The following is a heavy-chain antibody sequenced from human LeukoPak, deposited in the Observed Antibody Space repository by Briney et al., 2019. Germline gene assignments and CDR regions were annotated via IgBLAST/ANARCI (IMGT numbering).Heavy chain of an antibody. CDR2: INHSGST. Sequence: PSETLSLTCAVYGGSFSGYYWSWIRQPPGKGLEWIGEINHSGSTNYNPSLKSRVTTSVDPSKNQFSLKLSSVTAADTAVYYCARASLGVRYFDWSTAHFDYWGQGTLVTVSS. CDR3: ARASLGVRYFDWSTAHFDY. J-gene: IGHJ4*02. CDR1: GGSFSGYY. V-gene: IGHV4-34*01. D-gene: IGHD3-9*01.